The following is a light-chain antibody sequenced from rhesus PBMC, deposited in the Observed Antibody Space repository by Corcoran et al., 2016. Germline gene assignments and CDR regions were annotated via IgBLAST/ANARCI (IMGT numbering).Light chain of an antibody. V-gene: IGKV1-22*01. J-gene: IGKJ3*01. CDR1: QSISSW. Sequence: DIKMTQSPSSLSASVGDTVTITCRASQSISSWLDWYQPNPGKAPKLLIYKASSLQSGVHSRFSGSGSGTEFTLTISSLQPEDFATYYCRKYSSSTFTFGPGTKLDIK. CDR2: KAS. CDR3: RKYSSSTFT.